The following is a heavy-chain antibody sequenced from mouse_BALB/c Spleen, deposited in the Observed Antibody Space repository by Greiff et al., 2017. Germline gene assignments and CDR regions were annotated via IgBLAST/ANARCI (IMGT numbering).Heavy chain of an antibody. CDR3: ARGEAYGNYVGPFAY. J-gene: IGHJ3*01. D-gene: IGHD2-1*01. CDR2: ISSGGST. CDR1: GFTFSSYA. Sequence: EVQLVESGGGLVKPGGSLKLSCAASGFTFSSYAMSWVRQTPEKRLEWVASISSGGSTYYPDSVKGRFTISRDNARNILYLQMSSLRSEDTAMYYCARGEAYGNYVGPFAYWGQGTLVTVSA. V-gene: IGHV5-6-5*01.